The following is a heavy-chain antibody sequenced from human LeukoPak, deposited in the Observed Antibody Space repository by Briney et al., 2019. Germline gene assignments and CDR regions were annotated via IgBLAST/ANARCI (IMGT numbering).Heavy chain of an antibody. D-gene: IGHD6-19*01. J-gene: IGHJ4*02. V-gene: IGHV3-53*01. Sequence: GGSLRLSCAASGLTVSQSYMTWVRQAPGKGLEWVSVIYRDGRTGYADSVEGRFTISRDNSKNTVFLQMNSLRAEDTAVYYCARDGAVAGIENDYWGQGTLVTVSS. CDR3: ARDGAVAGIENDY. CDR1: GLTVSQSY. CDR2: IYRDGRT.